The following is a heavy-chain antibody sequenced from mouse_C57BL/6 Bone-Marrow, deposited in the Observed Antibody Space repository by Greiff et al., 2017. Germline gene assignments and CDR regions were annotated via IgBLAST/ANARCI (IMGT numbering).Heavy chain of an antibody. CDR1: GYTFTDYY. CDR2: IYPGSGNT. Sequence: QVQLKESGAELVRPGASVKLSCKASGYTFTDYYINWVKQRPGQGLEWIARIYPGSGNTYYNEKFKGKATLTAEKSSSTAYMQLSSLTSEDSAVYFCARLYYAMDYWGQGTSVTVSS. CDR3: ARLYYAMDY. J-gene: IGHJ4*01. V-gene: IGHV1-76*01.